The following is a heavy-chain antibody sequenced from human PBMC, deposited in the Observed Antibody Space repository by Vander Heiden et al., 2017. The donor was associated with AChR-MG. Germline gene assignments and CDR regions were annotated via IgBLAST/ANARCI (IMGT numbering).Heavy chain of an antibody. Sequence: QVQLVAPGGGVVQPGRSLRLSCAASRPPFSNCGMHWVRQAPVEGLEWVAVIWTDAINKYYADSVRGRFSISRDKSKNTLSRQMNSLRAEDTAVYYCVRERGPFDAFDIWGQGTMVTVSS. J-gene: IGHJ3*02. CDR1: RPPFSNCG. CDR3: VRERGPFDAFDI. V-gene: IGHV3-33*01. CDR2: IWTDAINK.